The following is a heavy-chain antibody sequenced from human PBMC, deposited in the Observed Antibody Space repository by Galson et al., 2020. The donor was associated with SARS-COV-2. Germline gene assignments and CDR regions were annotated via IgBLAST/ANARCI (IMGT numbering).Heavy chain of an antibody. CDR1: GGDIFISSNY. J-gene: IGHJ6*02. CDR2: VYYTGTT. Sequence: ASETLSLTCSVSGGDIFISSNYCAWIRQAPGKGLEWIASVYYTGTTHFNPSLTRRVTISADRSRNQFSLQLTSVTAADTAVYYCARDLMRWRGARSYYFGRVVWGPGTMVTVSS. D-gene: IGHD3-10*01. CDR3: ARDLMRWRGARSYYFGRVV. V-gene: IGHV4-39*07.